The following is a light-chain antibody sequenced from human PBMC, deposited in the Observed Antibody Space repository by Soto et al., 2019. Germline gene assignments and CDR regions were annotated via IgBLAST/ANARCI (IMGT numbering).Light chain of an antibody. CDR2: WAS. CDR3: QQYYSTPLT. J-gene: IGKJ3*01. CDR1: QSVLYSSNNKNY. V-gene: IGKV4-1*01. Sequence: DIVMTQSPDSLAVSLGERATINCKSSQSVLYSSNNKNYLAWYQQKPGQPPKLLIYWASTRESGVPDRFSGSGSGTDFTLTISSLQAEDVAVYYFQQYYSTPLTCGPGTKVDIK.